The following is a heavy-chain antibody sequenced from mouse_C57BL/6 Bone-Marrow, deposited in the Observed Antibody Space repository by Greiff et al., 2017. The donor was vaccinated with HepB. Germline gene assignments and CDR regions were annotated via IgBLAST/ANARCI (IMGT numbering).Heavy chain of an antibody. CDR1: GYTFTNYW. V-gene: IGHV1-63*01. CDR3: ARWDYAYYYAMDY. J-gene: IGHJ4*01. CDR2: IYPGGGYT. Sequence: QVQLQQSGAELVRPGTSVKMSCKASGYTFTNYWIGWAKQRPGHGLEWIGDIYPGGGYTNYNEKFKGKATLTADKSYSTAYMQFSSLTSEDSAISYCARWDYAYYYAMDYWGKGTSVTVSS. D-gene: IGHD2-4*01.